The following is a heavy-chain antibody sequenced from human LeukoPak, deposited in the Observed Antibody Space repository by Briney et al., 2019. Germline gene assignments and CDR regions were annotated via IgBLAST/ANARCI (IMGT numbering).Heavy chain of an antibody. V-gene: IGHV1-2*02. CDR3: TREDY. CDR1: GYTFTGYY. J-gene: IGHJ4*02. Sequence: ASVKVSCKASGYTFTGYYIHWVRQAPGQGLGWMAWINPNSGGTNYAQSFQGRVTVTRDTSSSTAYMELSRLRSDDTAMYYCTREDYWGQGTLVTVSS. CDR2: INPNSGGT.